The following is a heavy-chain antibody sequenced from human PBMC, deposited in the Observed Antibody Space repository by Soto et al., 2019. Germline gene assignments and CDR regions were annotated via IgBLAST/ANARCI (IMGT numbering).Heavy chain of an antibody. CDR1: GGSFSGYY. CDR3: ARGRGGAIVPAARGYYYYMDV. D-gene: IGHD2-2*01. J-gene: IGHJ6*03. CDR2: INHSGST. Sequence: SETLSLTCAVYGGSFSGYYWSWIRQPPGKGLEWIGEINHSGSTNYNPSLKSRVTISVDTSKNQFSLKLSSVTAADTAVYYCARGRGGAIVPAARGYYYYMDVWGKGTTVTVSS. V-gene: IGHV4-34*01.